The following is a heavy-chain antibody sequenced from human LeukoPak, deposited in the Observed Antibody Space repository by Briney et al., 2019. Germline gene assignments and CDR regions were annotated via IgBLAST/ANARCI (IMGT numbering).Heavy chain of an antibody. J-gene: IGHJ3*02. CDR1: GFTFSSSA. CDR2: IVVGSGNT. CDR3: AADGAVPDAFDI. V-gene: IGHV1-58*01. Sequence: TSVKVSCKASGFTFSSSAVQWVRQARGQRLEWIGWIVVGSGNTKYAQKFQERVTITRDMSTSTAYMELSSLRSEDTAVYYCAADGAVPDAFDIWGQGTIVTASS.